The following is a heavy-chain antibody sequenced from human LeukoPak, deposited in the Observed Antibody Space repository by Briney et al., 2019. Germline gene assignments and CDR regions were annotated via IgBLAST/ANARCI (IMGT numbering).Heavy chain of an antibody. CDR1: GFTLSGHW. J-gene: IGHJ4*02. CDR2: IKEDGSEK. Sequence: PGGSLRLSCAASGFTLSGHWMSWVRQAPGKGLEWVANIKEDGSEKYYVDSVKGRFTISSDNAKNSLYLQMNSLRAKDTAVYYCARDLYSQYWGQGTLVTVSS. V-gene: IGHV3-7*01. CDR3: ARDLYSQY. D-gene: IGHD2-21*01.